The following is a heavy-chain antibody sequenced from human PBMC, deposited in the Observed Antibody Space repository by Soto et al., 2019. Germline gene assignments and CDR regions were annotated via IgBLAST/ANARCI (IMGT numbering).Heavy chain of an antibody. D-gene: IGHD3-16*01. V-gene: IGHV1-18*04. CDR2: INPYNANT. CDR1: GYPFSNHG. J-gene: IGHJ3*02. CDR3: ARDRVEGIWGDAFDI. Sequence: XAVKVSCTTAGYPFSNHGINWVRQAPEQGLEWMGWINPYNANTNYAQKLQGRVTMTTDTSTTTAYMDLRSLTSDDTAVYYCARDRVEGIWGDAFDIWGQRTVVTFSS.